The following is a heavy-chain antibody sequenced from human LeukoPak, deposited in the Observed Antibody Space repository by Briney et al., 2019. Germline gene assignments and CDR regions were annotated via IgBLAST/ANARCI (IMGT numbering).Heavy chain of an antibody. V-gene: IGHV4-39*01. Sequence: SETLSLTCTVSSGSISSSRYYWGWIRQPPGKGLEWIGNIYYSGSTNYNPSLKSRVTISVDTSKNQFSLKLSSVTAADTAVYYCARSFNGMDVWGQGTTVTVSS. J-gene: IGHJ6*02. CDR2: IYYSGST. CDR3: ARSFNGMDV. CDR1: SGSISSSRYY.